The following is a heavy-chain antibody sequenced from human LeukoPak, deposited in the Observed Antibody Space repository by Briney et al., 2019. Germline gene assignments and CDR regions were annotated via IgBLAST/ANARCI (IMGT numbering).Heavy chain of an antibody. CDR1: GFSFSSYV. D-gene: IGHD5-18*01. Sequence: QTGGSLRLSCVASGFSFSSYVMHWVRQAPGKGLEWVAFMWYDGRNKDYADSVKGRFTISRDNSKNTLYLQMNSLRAEDTAVYYCAPHPDTAMVNYWGQGTLVTVSS. CDR2: MWYDGRNK. J-gene: IGHJ4*02. CDR3: APHPDTAMVNY. V-gene: IGHV3-30*02.